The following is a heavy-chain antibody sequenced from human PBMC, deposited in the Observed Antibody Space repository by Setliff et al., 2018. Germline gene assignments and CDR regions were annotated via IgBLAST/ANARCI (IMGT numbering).Heavy chain of an antibody. D-gene: IGHD1-26*01. V-gene: IGHV4-61*02. Sequence: SETLSLTCTVSGGSISSGTYYWSWIRQPAGKGLEWIGRLHTSGSIDYNPSLKSRVTISVDTSKNQFSLRLRSVTAADTAVYFCARDNTMVGDTDYWGLGTLVTVSS. J-gene: IGHJ4*02. CDR3: ARDNTMVGDTDY. CDR2: LHTSGSI. CDR1: GGSISSGTYY.